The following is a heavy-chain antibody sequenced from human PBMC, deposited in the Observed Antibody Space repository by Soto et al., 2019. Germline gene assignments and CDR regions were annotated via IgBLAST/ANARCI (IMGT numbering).Heavy chain of an antibody. CDR2: IYYSGST. J-gene: IGHJ4*02. V-gene: IGHV4-59*08. Sequence: PSETLSLTCTVSGGSISSYYWSWIRQPPGKGLEWIGYIYYSGSTNYNPSLKSRVTISVDTSKNQFSLKLSSVTAADTAVYYCASHHYDGSNEFDYWGQGTLVTAPQ. CDR3: ASHHYDGSNEFDY. D-gene: IGHD3-10*01. CDR1: GGSISSYY.